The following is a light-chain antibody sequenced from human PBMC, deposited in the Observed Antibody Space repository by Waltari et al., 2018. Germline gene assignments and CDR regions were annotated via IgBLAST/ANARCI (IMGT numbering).Light chain of an antibody. Sequence: DIQMTQSPSTLSASVGDRVTITCRASQSISSWLAWYQHKPGKAPKLLIYQASSLDTWVPSRFSGSGSGTEFTLTISSLQPDDFATYYCQQFNSYPWTFGQGTKVEIK. J-gene: IGKJ1*01. CDR3: QQFNSYPWT. CDR2: QAS. CDR1: QSISSW. V-gene: IGKV1-5*03.